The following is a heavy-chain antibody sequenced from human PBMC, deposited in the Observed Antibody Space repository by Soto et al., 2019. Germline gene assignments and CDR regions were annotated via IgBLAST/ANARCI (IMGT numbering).Heavy chain of an antibody. J-gene: IGHJ4*02. V-gene: IGHV1-69*13. CDR2: IIPIFGTA. CDR3: ARGAGRVPDDLRFYF. Sequence: GASVKVSCKASGGTFSSYAISWVRQAPGQGLEWMGGIIPIFGTANYAQKFQGRVTITADESTSTAYMELSSLRSEDTAVYYCARGAGRVPDDLRFYFWGQGTLVSVSS. CDR1: GGTFSSYA. D-gene: IGHD2-2*01.